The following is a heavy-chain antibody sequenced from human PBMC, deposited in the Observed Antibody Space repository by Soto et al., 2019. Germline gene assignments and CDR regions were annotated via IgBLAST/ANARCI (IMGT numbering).Heavy chain of an antibody. CDR3: AREAGPALRYYYYRLYV. Sequence: QVQLVESGGGVVQPGRSLRLSCAASGFTFSSYAMHWVRQAPGKGLEWVAVISYDGSNKYYADSVKGRFTISRDNSKNPLYLQMNSLRADDTAVYYCAREAGPALRYYYYRLYVRRQGTTVTLSS. J-gene: IGHJ6*02. V-gene: IGHV3-30-3*01. CDR2: ISYDGSNK. CDR1: GFTFSSYA.